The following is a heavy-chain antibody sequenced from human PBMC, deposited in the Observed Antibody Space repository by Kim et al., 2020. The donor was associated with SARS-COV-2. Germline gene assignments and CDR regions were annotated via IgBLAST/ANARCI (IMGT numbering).Heavy chain of an antibody. J-gene: IGHJ4*02. CDR2: IYYSGST. D-gene: IGHD3-22*01. CDR3: ARDRRKTVYDSSGYYSEQIFDY. CDR1: GGSISSGGYY. Sequence: SETLSLTCTVSGGSISSGGYYWSWIRQHPGKGLEWIGYIYYSGSTYYNPSLKSRVTISVDTSKNQFSLKLSSVTAADTAVYYCARDRRKTVYDSSGYYSEQIFDYWGQGTLVTVSS. V-gene: IGHV4-31*03.